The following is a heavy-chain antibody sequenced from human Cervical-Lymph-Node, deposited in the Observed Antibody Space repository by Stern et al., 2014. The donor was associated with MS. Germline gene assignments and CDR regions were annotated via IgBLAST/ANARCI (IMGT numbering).Heavy chain of an antibody. CDR3: SGRSTVVVLAPNSIDV. CDR2: IYSGGSV. Sequence: QVQLQESGPGLVKPSQTLSLTCTVSGGSINRGTYYWRLIRQPAGKGLEWIGRIYSGGSVNYNSPLESRATISLDTSKNQFSLNLNSVTAADTAVYYCSGRSTVVVLAPNSIDVWGQGTTVTVSS. D-gene: IGHD3-3*02. CDR1: GGSINRGTYY. V-gene: IGHV4-61*02. J-gene: IGHJ6*02.